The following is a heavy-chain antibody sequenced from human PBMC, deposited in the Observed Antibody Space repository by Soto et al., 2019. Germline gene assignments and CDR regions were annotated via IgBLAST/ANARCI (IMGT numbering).Heavy chain of an antibody. CDR2: IYYSGST. CDR3: ARQRNSYCTNGVCSAFAI. D-gene: IGHD2-8*01. CDR1: GGSISSYY. V-gene: IGHV4-59*08. J-gene: IGHJ3*02. Sequence: SETLSLTCTVSGGSISSYYWSWIRQPPGKGLEWIGYIYYSGSTNYNPSLKSRVTISVDTSKNQFSLKLSSVTAPDTAVYYCARQRNSYCTNGVCSAFAIWGQGTMVTVSS.